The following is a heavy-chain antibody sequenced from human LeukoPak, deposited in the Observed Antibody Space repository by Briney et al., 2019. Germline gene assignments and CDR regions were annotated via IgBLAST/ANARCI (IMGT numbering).Heavy chain of an antibody. D-gene: IGHD3-9*01. CDR3: ANGPHYNILTGFYKVRSHLDY. Sequence: PGGSLRLSCAPSGFTFSNYGMHWVRQAPGKGLEWVAFIPYDGTNKYYADSVKGRFTISRDNSKNTLYLQMNSLRAEDTAVYFCANGPHYNILTGFYKVRSHLDYWGQGTLVTVSS. J-gene: IGHJ4*02. CDR1: GFTFSNYG. CDR2: IPYDGTNK. V-gene: IGHV3-30*02.